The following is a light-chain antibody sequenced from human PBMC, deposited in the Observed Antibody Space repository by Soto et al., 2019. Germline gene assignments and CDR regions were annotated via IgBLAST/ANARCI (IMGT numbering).Light chain of an antibody. CDR3: QSYDSSLSGVV. CDR1: SSNIGAGYD. CDR2: GNS. J-gene: IGLJ2*01. Sequence: QAVVTQPPSVSGAPGQRVTICCTGSSSNIGAGYDVHWYQQLPETAPKLLIYGNSNRPSGVPDRFSGSKSGTLASLAITGLQAEDEADYYCQSYDSSLSGVVFGVGTKVTVL. V-gene: IGLV1-40*01.